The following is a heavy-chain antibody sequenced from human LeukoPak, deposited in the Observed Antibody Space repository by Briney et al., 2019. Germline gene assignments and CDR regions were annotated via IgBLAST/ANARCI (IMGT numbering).Heavy chain of an antibody. D-gene: IGHD3-22*01. CDR3: AKWGYYYDRSGYSDTVDY. CDR2: ISGSAGST. J-gene: IGHJ4*02. CDR1: GFTFSSYA. Sequence: GGSLRLSCAASGFTFSSYAMSWVRQAPEKGLEWVSAISGSAGSTFYADSVKGRCTISRDNSKNTLYLQMNSLRAEDTAVYYCAKWGYYYDRSGYSDTVDYWGQGTLVTVSS. V-gene: IGHV3-23*01.